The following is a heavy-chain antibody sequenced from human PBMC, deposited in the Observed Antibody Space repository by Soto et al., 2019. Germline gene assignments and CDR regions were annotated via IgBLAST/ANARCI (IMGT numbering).Heavy chain of an antibody. J-gene: IGHJ6*02. Sequence: SETLSLTCTVSGGSISSSSYYWSWIRQPPGKGLEWIGYIYYSGSTNYNPSLKSRVTISVDTSKNQFSLKLSSVTAADTAVYYCARGTYYYDSSGTGHYGMDVWGQGTTVTVSS. D-gene: IGHD3-22*01. V-gene: IGHV4-61*01. CDR3: ARGTYYYDSSGTGHYGMDV. CDR2: IYYSGST. CDR1: GGSISSSSYY.